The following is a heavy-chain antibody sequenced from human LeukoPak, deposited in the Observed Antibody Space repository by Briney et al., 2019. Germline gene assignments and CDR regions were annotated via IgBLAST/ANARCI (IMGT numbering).Heavy chain of an antibody. Sequence: PSETLSLTCAVYGGSFSGYYWSWIRQPPGKGLEWIGDINHRGRTNYNPSLKSRVTISVDTSKNQFSLKLSSVTAADTAVYYCARANYCSSTSCPRGSYGMDVWGQGTTVTVSS. J-gene: IGHJ6*02. CDR3: ARANYCSSTSCPRGSYGMDV. D-gene: IGHD2-2*01. CDR2: INHRGRT. CDR1: GGSFSGYY. V-gene: IGHV4-34*01.